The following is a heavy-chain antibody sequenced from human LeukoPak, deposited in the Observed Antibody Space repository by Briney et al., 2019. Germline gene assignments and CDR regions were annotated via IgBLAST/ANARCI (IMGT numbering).Heavy chain of an antibody. V-gene: IGHV3-23*01. CDR3: AKDREGLRYFDWLLYY. J-gene: IGHJ4*02. Sequence: GGSLRLSCAASGFTFSSYGMSWVRQAPGKGLGWVSAISGSGGSTYYADSVKGRFTISRDNSKNTLYLQMNSLRAEDTAVYYCAKDREGLRYFDWLLYYWGQGTLVIVSS. D-gene: IGHD3-9*01. CDR1: GFTFSSYG. CDR2: ISGSGGST.